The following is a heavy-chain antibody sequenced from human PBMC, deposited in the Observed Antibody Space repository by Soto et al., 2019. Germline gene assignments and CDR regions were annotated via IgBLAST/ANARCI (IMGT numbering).Heavy chain of an antibody. CDR3: ARVYRLYYDSSGYSGPFDY. CDR1: GFTFISYS. D-gene: IGHD3-22*01. V-gene: IGHV3-48*02. J-gene: IGHJ4*02. CDR2: ISSSSTI. Sequence: GWSLRLSCASSGFTFISYSMNWVRQAPGKGLEWVSYISSSSTIYYADSVKGRFTISRDNAKNSLYLQMNSLRDEDTAVYYCARVYRLYYDSSGYSGPFDYWGQGTLVTVSS.